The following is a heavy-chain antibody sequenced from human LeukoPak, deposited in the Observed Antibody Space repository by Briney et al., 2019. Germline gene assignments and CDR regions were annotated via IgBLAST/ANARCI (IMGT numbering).Heavy chain of an antibody. Sequence: SETLSLTCTVSGGSISSYYWSWIRQPPGKGLEWIGEIYHSGSTNYNPSLRSRVTISVDKSKSQFSLKLSSVTAADTAMYYCARVVVVAATRIFDFWGQGTLVTVSS. V-gene: IGHV4-59*12. J-gene: IGHJ4*02. CDR1: GGSISSYY. CDR3: ARVVVVAATRIFDF. CDR2: IYHSGST. D-gene: IGHD2-15*01.